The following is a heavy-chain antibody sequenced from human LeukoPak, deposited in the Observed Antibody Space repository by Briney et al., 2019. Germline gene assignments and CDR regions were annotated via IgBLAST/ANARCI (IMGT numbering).Heavy chain of an antibody. Sequence: SETLSLTCTVSGGSISSYYWSWIRQLPGRGLEWIGYIYYSGSTNYNPSLKSRVTISVDTSKNQFSLKLSSVTAADTAVYYCARVGDYYYGMDVWGQGTTVTVSS. CDR2: IYYSGST. D-gene: IGHD3-16*01. V-gene: IGHV4-59*01. CDR3: ARVGDYYYGMDV. J-gene: IGHJ6*02. CDR1: GGSISSYY.